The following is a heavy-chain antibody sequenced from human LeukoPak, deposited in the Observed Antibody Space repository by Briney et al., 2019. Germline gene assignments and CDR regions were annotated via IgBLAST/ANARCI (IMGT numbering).Heavy chain of an antibody. CDR2: IYYGGNT. Sequence: SETLSLTCTVSGGSIRSSSYYWGWLRQPPGKGLEWFGSIYYGGNTYYNPSHKSRVTISVDTSKNQFSLKLISVTAADTAVYYCARRLVGAARRYFDYWGQGTLVTVSS. V-gene: IGHV4-39*07. CDR3: ARRLVGAARRYFDY. CDR1: GGSIRSSSYY. D-gene: IGHD1-26*01. J-gene: IGHJ4*02.